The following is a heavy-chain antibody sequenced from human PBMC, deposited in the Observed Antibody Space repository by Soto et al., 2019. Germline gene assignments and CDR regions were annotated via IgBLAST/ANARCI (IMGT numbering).Heavy chain of an antibody. J-gene: IGHJ4*02. CDR1: GFTFKESA. Sequence: EVRLVEAGGGLKQPGGSLRLSCAASGFTFKESAMNWVRQAPGKGLEWVASISDTGASTWYAESVRGRLSISRDNSKNTLYLQRSSLRGEDTAVYYCAKGRGSGWAWYFDNWGQGTLVTASS. CDR2: ISDTGAST. V-gene: IGHV3-23*04. CDR3: AKGRGSGWAWYFDN. D-gene: IGHD6-19*01.